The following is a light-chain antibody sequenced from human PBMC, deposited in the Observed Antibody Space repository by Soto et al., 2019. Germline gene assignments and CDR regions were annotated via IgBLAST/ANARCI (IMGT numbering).Light chain of an antibody. Sequence: EIVLTQSPGTLSLSPGERATLSCRASQSVTSSYLAWYQQKPGQAPRLLIYGASSRATGIPDRFSGSGSGTDFTLTISRLEPEDFAVNYCQQYGSSPTFGQGTRLEMK. CDR1: QSVTSSY. CDR2: GAS. CDR3: QQYGSSPT. V-gene: IGKV3-20*01. J-gene: IGKJ5*01.